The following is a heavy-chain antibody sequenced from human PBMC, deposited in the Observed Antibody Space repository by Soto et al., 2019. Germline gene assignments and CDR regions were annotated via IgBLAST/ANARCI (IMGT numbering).Heavy chain of an antibody. CDR3: TPLALKYTSGWYEFSD. Sequence: EVQLVESGGGLVKPGGSLRLSCAASGFTFSNVWMNWVRQAPGKGLEWVGRIKSKTDGGTTDYAAPVKGRFTISRDDSKNTLYLQMNSLTPEDTAVYYCTPLALKYTSGWYEFSDWGQGTLVTVSS. CDR2: IKSKTDGGTT. D-gene: IGHD6-19*01. CDR1: GFTFSNVW. V-gene: IGHV3-15*07. J-gene: IGHJ4*02.